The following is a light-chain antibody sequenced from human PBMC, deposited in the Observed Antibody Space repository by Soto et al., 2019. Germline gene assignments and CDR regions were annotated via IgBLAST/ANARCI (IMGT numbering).Light chain of an antibody. Sequence: AIQMTKSAPYESASAEDRATISSLASQGIGNALGWYQQKPGKPPKVLIYGASNLQSGVPPRFGGSGSGTDFTLAISSLQPEDSATYYCLQDINYPWTFGQGTKVDI. CDR3: LQDINYPWT. CDR2: GAS. CDR1: QGIGNA. J-gene: IGKJ1*01. V-gene: IGKV1-6*01.